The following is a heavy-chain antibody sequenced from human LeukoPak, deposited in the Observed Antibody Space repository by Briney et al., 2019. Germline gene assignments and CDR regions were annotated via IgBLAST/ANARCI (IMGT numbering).Heavy chain of an antibody. Sequence: GGSLRLSCAASGFTVSSNYMSWVRQAPGKGLEWVSVIYSGGGTYYADSVKGRFTISRDNSKNTLYLQMNSLRAEDTAVYYCARDRGSGSYSYFDYWGQGTLVTVSS. CDR1: GFTVSSNY. CDR3: ARDRGSGSYSYFDY. CDR2: IYSGGGT. J-gene: IGHJ4*02. D-gene: IGHD3-10*01. V-gene: IGHV3-53*01.